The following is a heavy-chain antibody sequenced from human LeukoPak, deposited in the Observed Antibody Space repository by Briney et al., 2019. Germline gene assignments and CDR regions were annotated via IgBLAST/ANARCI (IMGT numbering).Heavy chain of an antibody. CDR2: INHSGST. CDR3: ARGSSGYYR. D-gene: IGHD3-22*01. V-gene: IGHV4-34*01. Sequence: SETLSLTCAVYGGSFSGYYWSWIRQPPGKGLEWIGEINHSGSTNYNPSLKSRVTISVDTSKNQFSLKLSSVTAADTAVYYCARGSSGYYRWGRGTLVTVSS. CDR1: GGSFSGYY. J-gene: IGHJ5*02.